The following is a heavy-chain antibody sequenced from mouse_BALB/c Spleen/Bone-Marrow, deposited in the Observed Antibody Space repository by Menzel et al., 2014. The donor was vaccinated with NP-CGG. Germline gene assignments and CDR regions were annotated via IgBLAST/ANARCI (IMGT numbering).Heavy chain of an antibody. Sequence: EVKVVESGPELVKPGASVKMSCKASGYTFTSYVMHWVKQKPGQGLEWIGYINPHNDGTKYNEKFKGKATLTSDKSSSTAYMELSSLTSEDSAVYYCAREGVDYFDYWGQGTTLTVSS. CDR1: GYTFTSYV. J-gene: IGHJ2*01. CDR2: INPHNDGT. CDR3: AREGVDYFDY. V-gene: IGHV1-14*01.